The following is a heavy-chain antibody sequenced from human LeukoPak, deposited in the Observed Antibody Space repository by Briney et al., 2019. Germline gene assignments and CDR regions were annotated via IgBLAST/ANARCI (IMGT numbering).Heavy chain of an antibody. CDR1: GFTFSNAW. D-gene: IGHD6-13*01. Sequence: GGSLRLSCAASGFTFSNAWMSWVRQAPGKGLEWVGRIKSKTDGGTTDYAAPVKGRFTIPRDDSKNTLYLQMNSLKTEDTAVYYCTTDRRSSSWYWFDPWGQGTLVTVSS. CDR3: TTDRRSSSWYWFDP. J-gene: IGHJ5*02. CDR2: IKSKTDGGTT. V-gene: IGHV3-15*01.